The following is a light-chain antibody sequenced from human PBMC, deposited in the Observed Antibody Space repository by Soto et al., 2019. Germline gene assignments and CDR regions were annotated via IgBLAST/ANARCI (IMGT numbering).Light chain of an antibody. J-gene: IGKJ5*01. V-gene: IGKV3-11*01. Sequence: EIVLTQSPATLSLSPEERATLSCRASQSVRNLLAWYQQKPGQAPRLLIYDASHRATGIPARFSGSGSGTDFTLTISSLEPEDFAGYYCQQRSNWPLTFGQGTRLEI. CDR3: QQRSNWPLT. CDR1: QSVRNL. CDR2: DAS.